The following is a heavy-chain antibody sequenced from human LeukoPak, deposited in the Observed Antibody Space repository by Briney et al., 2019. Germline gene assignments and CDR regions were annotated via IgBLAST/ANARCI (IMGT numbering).Heavy chain of an antibody. D-gene: IGHD7-27*01. CDR2: FDPEDGET. J-gene: IGHJ5*02. CDR3: ATVRYVLGNWFDP. CDR1: GYTLTELS. V-gene: IGHV1-24*01. Sequence: ASVTVSFKVSGYTLTELSMHWVRQAPGKGLEWMGGFDPEDGETIYAQKFQGRVTMTEDTSTDTAYMELSSLRSEDTAVYYCATVRYVLGNWFDPWGQGTLVTVSS.